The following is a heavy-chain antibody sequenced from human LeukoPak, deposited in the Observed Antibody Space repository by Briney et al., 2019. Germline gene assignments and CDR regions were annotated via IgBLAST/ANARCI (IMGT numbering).Heavy chain of an antibody. CDR3: ARSGRWLQLEGFDY. D-gene: IGHD5-24*01. CDR1: GGSISSYY. Sequence: SETLSLTCTVSGGSISSYYWSWIRQPPGKGREWLGYIYYSGSTNYNPSLKSRVTISVDTSKNQSSLKLSSVTAADTAVYYCARSGRWLQLEGFDYWGQGTLVTVSS. J-gene: IGHJ4*02. CDR2: IYYSGST. V-gene: IGHV4-59*01.